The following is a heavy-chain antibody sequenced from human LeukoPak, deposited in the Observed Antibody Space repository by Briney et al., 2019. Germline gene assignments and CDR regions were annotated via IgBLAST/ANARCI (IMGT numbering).Heavy chain of an antibody. J-gene: IGHJ6*02. D-gene: IGHD3-16*01. CDR1: GGTFSSYA. Sequence: GSSVKVSCKASGGTFSSYAISWVRQAPGQGLEWMGRIIPILGIANYAQKFQGRVTITADKSTSTAYMELSSLRSEDTAVYYCARGALPVSYYDYVWGSRDGYGMDVWGQGTTVTVSS. V-gene: IGHV1-69*04. CDR3: ARGALPVSYYDYVWGSRDGYGMDV. CDR2: IIPILGIA.